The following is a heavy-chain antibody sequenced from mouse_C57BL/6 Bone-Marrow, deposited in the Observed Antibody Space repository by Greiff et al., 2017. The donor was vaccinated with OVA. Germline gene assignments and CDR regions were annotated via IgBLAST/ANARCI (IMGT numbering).Heavy chain of an antibody. V-gene: IGHV1-63*01. Sequence: VQLQQSGAELVRPGTSVKMSCKASGYTFTNYWIGWAKQRPGHGLEWIGDIYPGGGYTNYNEKFKGKATLTADKSSSTAYMQFSSLTSEDSAIYYCAREWLRRYWYFDVWGTGTTVTVSS. J-gene: IGHJ1*03. D-gene: IGHD2-2*01. CDR3: AREWLRRYWYFDV. CDR2: IYPGGGYT. CDR1: GYTFTNYW.